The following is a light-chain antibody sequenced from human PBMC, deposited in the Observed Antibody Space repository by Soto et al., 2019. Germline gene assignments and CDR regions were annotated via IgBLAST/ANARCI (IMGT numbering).Light chain of an antibody. V-gene: IGKV1D-12*01. Sequence: DIQMTQSPSSVSASVGDSVTITCRASQSVRAWLAWYQQKEGKAPKLLIYGATSLLRGVPRRFSGSRSGTDFSLTISGLLPQDFATYYCQQANSLPLTFGGGTKVEIK. J-gene: IGKJ4*01. CDR1: QSVRAW. CDR2: GAT. CDR3: QQANSLPLT.